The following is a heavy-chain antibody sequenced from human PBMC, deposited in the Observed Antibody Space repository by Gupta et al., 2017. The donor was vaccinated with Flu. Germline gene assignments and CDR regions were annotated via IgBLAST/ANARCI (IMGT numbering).Heavy chain of an antibody. CDR2: IIPIFGTA. CDR3: ARRGGRYCTGGSCYWGFDY. D-gene: IGHD2-15*01. Sequence: QVQLVQSGAEVKKPGSSVKVSCKASGGTFSNYGFASSWVRQAPGQGLEWMGGIIPIFGTAKYAQKFQGRVTITADETTSTAYMELSSLRSEDTAVFYCARRGGRYCTGGSCYWGFDYWGQGTLVTVSS. CDR1: GGTFSNYGFA. V-gene: IGHV1-69*01. J-gene: IGHJ4*02.